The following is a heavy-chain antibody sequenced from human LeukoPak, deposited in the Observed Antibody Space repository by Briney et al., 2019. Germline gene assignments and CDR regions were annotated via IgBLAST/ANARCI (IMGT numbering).Heavy chain of an antibody. J-gene: IGHJ4*02. CDR2: ISAYDGNT. CDR1: GYTFISYG. Sequence: GASVKVSCKASGYTFISYGFSWVRQSPGQGLEWMRWISAYDGNTNSAQKFQGRVIMTTDTSASTAYMELRSLRPDDTAVYYCARDGYGSGKGFFDYSGQGTLVTVSS. CDR3: ARDGYGSGKGFFDY. D-gene: IGHD3-10*01. V-gene: IGHV1-18*01.